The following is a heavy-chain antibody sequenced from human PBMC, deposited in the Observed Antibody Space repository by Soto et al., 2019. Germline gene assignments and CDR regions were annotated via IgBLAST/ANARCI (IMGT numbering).Heavy chain of an antibody. J-gene: IGHJ4*02. Sequence: SETLALTCTVSGGSISSGDYYWSWIRQPPGKGLEWIGYIYYSGSTYYNPSLKSRVTISVDTSKNQFSLKLSSVTAADTAVYYCARESFEYYDSSGYYYFNYWGQGTLVTVSS. V-gene: IGHV4-30-4*01. CDR3: ARESFEYYDSSGYYYFNY. CDR1: GGSISSGDYY. D-gene: IGHD3-22*01. CDR2: IYYSGST.